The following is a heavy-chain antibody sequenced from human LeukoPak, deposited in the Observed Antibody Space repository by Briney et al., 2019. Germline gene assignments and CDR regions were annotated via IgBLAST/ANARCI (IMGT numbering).Heavy chain of an antibody. Sequence: PSETLSLTCTVSGGSISSYYWSWIRRPPGKGLEWIGYIYYSGSTNYNPSLKSRVTISVDTSKNQFSLKLSSVTAADTAVYYCARGRSGYYGGYYYYYYMDVWGKGTTVTVSS. D-gene: IGHD3-3*01. CDR3: ARGRSGYYGGYYYYYYMDV. V-gene: IGHV4-59*01. CDR2: IYYSGST. CDR1: GGSISSYY. J-gene: IGHJ6*03.